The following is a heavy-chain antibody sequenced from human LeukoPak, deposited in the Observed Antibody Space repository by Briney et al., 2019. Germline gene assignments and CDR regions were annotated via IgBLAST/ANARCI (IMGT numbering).Heavy chain of an antibody. CDR1: GYTFTSYG. CDR2: ISAYNGNT. D-gene: IGHD2-2*01. CDR3: ARDSDLIVVVPAADRGAFDI. J-gene: IGHJ3*02. Sequence: ASVKVSCKASGYTFTSYGISWVRQAPGQGLEWMGWISAYNGNTNYAQKLQGRVTMTTDTSTSTAYMELRSLRSDDTAVYYCARDSDLIVVVPAADRGAFDIWGQGTMVTVSS. V-gene: IGHV1-18*01.